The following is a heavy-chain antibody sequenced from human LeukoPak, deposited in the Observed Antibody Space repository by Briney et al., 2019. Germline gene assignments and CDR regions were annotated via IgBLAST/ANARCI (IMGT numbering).Heavy chain of an antibody. D-gene: IGHD3-22*01. CDR3: ARAENYYDSSGFFDY. CDR2: INPSGGST. CDR1: VYTFTSYY. V-gene: IGHV1-46*01. Sequence: GASVKVSCKASVYTFTSYYMHWVRQAPGQGLEWMGIINPSGGSTSYAQKFQGRVTMTRDTSTSTVYMELSSLRSEDTAVYYCARAENYYDSSGFFDYWGQGTLVTVSS. J-gene: IGHJ4*02.